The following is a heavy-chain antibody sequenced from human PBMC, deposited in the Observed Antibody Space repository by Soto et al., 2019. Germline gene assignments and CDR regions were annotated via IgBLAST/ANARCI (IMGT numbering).Heavy chain of an antibody. CDR2: SYTSGST. Sequence: QVQLQESGPGLVKPSETLSLTCTVSGGSISSYYWSWIRQPAGKGREWIGRSYTSGSTNYNPSLKSRVAMAVDTSKNQFSLKLISVTAADTAVYYGASGDSSGYYVDAFDIWGQGTMVTVSS. V-gene: IGHV4-4*07. J-gene: IGHJ3*02. D-gene: IGHD3-22*01. CDR3: ASGDSSGYYVDAFDI. CDR1: GGSISSYY.